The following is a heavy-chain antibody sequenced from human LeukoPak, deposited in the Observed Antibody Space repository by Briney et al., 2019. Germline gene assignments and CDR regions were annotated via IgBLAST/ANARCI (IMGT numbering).Heavy chain of an antibody. D-gene: IGHD3-16*01. V-gene: IGHV3-13*01. J-gene: IGHJ3*02. CDR3: AREGEEDAFDI. CDR2: IGTAGDT. Sequence: PGGSLRLSCAASGFTFSSYDMHWVRQATGKGLEWVSAIGTAGDTYYPGSVKGRFTISRENAKNSLYLQMNSLRAGDTAVYYCAREGEEDAFDIWGQGTMVTVSS. CDR1: GFTFSSYD.